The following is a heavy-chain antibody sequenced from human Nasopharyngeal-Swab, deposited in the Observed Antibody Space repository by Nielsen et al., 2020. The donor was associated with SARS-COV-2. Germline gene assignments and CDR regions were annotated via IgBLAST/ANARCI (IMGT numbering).Heavy chain of an antibody. CDR1: GGTVSSPSYY. V-gene: IGHV4-61*01. CDR3: ARDPHAWFAVDV. Sequence: ETLSITCPVSGGTVSSPSYYWLWIRQRPGTGLEWIGYVHSTGSTSYNPSLKGRVTISADTSKNQFSLKLTSVTAADTAVYYGARDPHAWFAVDVWGQGTTGTVSS. CDR2: VHSTGST. D-gene: IGHD3-10*01. J-gene: IGHJ6*02.